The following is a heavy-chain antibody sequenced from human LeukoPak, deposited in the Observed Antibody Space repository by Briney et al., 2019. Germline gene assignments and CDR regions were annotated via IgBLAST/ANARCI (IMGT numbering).Heavy chain of an antibody. Sequence: SQTLSLTCAVSGGSISSGGYSWSWIRQPPGKGLEWIGYIYHSGSTYYNPSLKSRVTISVDTSKNQFSLKLSSVTAADTAVYYCARHSRAWLGVQHWGQGTLVTVSS. J-gene: IGHJ1*01. D-gene: IGHD3-10*01. CDR1: GGSISSGGYS. CDR2: IYHSGST. V-gene: IGHV4-30-2*01. CDR3: ARHSRAWLGVQH.